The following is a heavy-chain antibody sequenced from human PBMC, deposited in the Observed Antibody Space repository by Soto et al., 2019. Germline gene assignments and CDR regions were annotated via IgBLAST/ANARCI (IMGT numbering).Heavy chain of an antibody. CDR3: ARSQGSSTSLEIYYYYYYGMDV. J-gene: IGHJ6*02. CDR1: GYTLTELS. D-gene: IGHD2-2*01. Sequence: ASVKVSCKVSGYTLTELSMHWVRQAPGKGLEWMGGFDPDDGEAIYAQKFQGRVTITADESTGTAYMELSSLRSEDTAVYYCARSQGSSTSLEIYYYYYYGMDVWGQGTTVTVSS. CDR2: FDPDDGEA. V-gene: IGHV1-24*01.